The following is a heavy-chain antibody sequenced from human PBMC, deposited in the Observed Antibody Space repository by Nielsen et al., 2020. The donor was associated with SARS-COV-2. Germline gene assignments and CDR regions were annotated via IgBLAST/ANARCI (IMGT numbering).Heavy chain of an antibody. D-gene: IGHD4-11*01. J-gene: IGHJ6*03. V-gene: IGHV4-61*01. CDR3: ARGGGYYSNYGGYYYYYMDV. CDR1: GGSVSSGSYY. Sequence: SETLSLTCTVSGGSVSSGSYYWSWIRQPPGKGLEWIGNISYSGSTNYNPSLKSRVTISVDTSKNQFSLKVSSVTAADTAVYYCARGGGYYSNYGGYYYYYMDVWGKGTTVTVSS. CDR2: ISYSGST.